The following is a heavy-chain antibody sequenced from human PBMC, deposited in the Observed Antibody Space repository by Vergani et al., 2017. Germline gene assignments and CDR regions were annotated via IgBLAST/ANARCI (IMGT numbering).Heavy chain of an antibody. CDR2: IIPIFGTA. CDR1: GGTFSSYA. Sequence: QVQLVQSGAEVKKPGSSVKVSCKASGGTFSSYAISWVRQAPGQGLEWMGGIIPIFGTANYAQKFQGRVTITADESASTAYMELRRLRSEDTAVYYCASKNDFWSGDEYYYYYMDVWGKGTTVTVSS. D-gene: IGHD3-3*01. CDR3: ASKNDFWSGDEYYYYYMDV. V-gene: IGHV1-69*01. J-gene: IGHJ6*03.